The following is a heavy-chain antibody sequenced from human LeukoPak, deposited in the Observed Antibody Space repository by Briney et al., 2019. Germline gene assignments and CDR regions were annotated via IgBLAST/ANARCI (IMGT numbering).Heavy chain of an antibody. CDR1: GFTFSSYE. CDR3: AREYSSSSGSVFDS. J-gene: IGHJ4*02. Sequence: PGGSLRLSCAASGFTFSSYEMNWVRQAPGKGLEWVSYISSSGSAIYYADSVRGRFTISRDNAKNSLYLQMNSLRADDTAVYYCAREYSSSSGSVFDSWGQGTLVTVSS. CDR2: ISSSGSAI. D-gene: IGHD6-6*01. V-gene: IGHV3-48*03.